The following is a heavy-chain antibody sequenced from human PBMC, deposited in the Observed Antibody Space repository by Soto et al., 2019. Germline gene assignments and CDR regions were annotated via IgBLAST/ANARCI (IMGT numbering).Heavy chain of an antibody. Sequence: WGSLRLSCAASGFTFSSYALNWVRQAPGKGLEWVAEISGSGTSTYYAPSVKGRFIISSDSSKNTLYLRMYSLRAEDTAMYYCAKSLSALFSLGDFKYWGQGALVTSPQ. CDR1: GFTFSSYA. CDR3: AKSLSALFSLGDFKY. CDR2: ISGSGTST. V-gene: IGHV3-23*01. D-gene: IGHD2-21*01. J-gene: IGHJ4*02.